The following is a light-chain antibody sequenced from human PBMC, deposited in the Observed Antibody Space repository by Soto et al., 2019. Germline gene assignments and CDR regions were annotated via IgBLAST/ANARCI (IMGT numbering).Light chain of an antibody. CDR2: AAT. Sequence: DIQMTQSPSSLSASVGDRVTITCRASQGITNFLAWYQQKAGKVPKLLIYAATTLQSGVPSRFSGSGSGTDFTLTISSLQPEDVAAYYCQKYNSAPLTFGGGTKVEIK. V-gene: IGKV1-27*01. J-gene: IGKJ4*01. CDR1: QGITNF. CDR3: QKYNSAPLT.